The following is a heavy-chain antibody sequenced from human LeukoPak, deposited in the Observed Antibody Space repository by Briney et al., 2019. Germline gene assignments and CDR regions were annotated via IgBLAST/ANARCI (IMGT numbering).Heavy chain of an antibody. V-gene: IGHV1-69*04. CDR2: IIPILGIA. D-gene: IGHD2-21*02. CDR3: AREELLAYCGGDCYSSSIFDY. Sequence: GASVKVSCKASGGTFSSYAISWVRQAPGQGLEWMGRIIPILGIANYAQKFQGRVTITADKSTSTAYMELSSLRSEDTAVYYCAREELLAYCGGDCYSSSIFDYWGQGTLVTVSS. J-gene: IGHJ4*02. CDR1: GGTFSSYA.